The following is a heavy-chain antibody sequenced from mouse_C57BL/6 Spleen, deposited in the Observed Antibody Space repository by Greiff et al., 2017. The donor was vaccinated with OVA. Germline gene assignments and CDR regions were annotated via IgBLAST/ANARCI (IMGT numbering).Heavy chain of an antibody. CDR3: ARRGIYYYGPFDY. CDR2: INPNNGGT. CDR1: GYTFTDYY. Sequence: VQLQQSGPELVKPGASVKISCKASGYTFTDYYMNWVKQSHGKSLEWIGDINPNNGGTSYNQKFKGKATLTVDKSSSTAYMELRSLTSEDSEVYYCARRGIYYYGPFDYWGQGTTLTVSS. D-gene: IGHD1-1*01. J-gene: IGHJ2*01. V-gene: IGHV1-26*01.